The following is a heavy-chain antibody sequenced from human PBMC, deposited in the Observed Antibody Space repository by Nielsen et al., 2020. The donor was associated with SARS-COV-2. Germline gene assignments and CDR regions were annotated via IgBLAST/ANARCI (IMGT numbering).Heavy chain of an antibody. J-gene: IGHJ4*02. Sequence: GGSLRLSCEASGFTFSTYAMHWVRQAPGKGLEWVAVTSYDGRKKYYADSVKGRFSISRDDSKNTLYLQMNSLRAEDTALYHCARVYYDSSGYLNYFDYWGQGTLVTVSS. D-gene: IGHD3-22*01. CDR1: GFTFSTYA. CDR3: ARVYYDSSGYLNYFDY. CDR2: TSYDGRKK. V-gene: IGHV3-30*03.